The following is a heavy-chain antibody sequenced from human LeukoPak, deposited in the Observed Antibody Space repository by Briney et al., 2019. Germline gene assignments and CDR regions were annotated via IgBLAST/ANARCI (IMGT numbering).Heavy chain of an antibody. J-gene: IGHJ4*02. V-gene: IGHV4-39*07. CDR1: GGSISSSSYY. D-gene: IGHD6-13*01. Sequence: SETLSLTCTVSGGSISSSSYYWGWIRQPPGKGLEWIGSIYYSGSTYYNPSLKSRVTISGDTSKNQFSLKLSSVASADTAVYYCATYSTSWYYFDYWGQGTLVTVSS. CDR2: IYYSGST. CDR3: ATYSTSWYYFDY.